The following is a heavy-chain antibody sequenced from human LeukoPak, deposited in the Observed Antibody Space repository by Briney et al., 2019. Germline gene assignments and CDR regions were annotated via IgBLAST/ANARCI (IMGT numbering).Heavy chain of an antibody. V-gene: IGHV3-23*01. D-gene: IGHD3-10*01. CDR3: AKVLLITMVRGRYDY. Sequence: GGSLRLSCAASGFTFSSYAMSWVRQAPGKALDWVSAISGRGGSTYYADCVKGRFTISRDNSKNTLYLQMNSLRAEDTAVYYCAKVLLITMVRGRYDYWGQGTLVTVSS. CDR2: ISGRGGST. J-gene: IGHJ4*02. CDR1: GFTFSSYA.